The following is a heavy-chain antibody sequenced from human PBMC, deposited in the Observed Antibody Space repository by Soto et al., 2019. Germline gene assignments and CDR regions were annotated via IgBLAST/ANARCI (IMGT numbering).Heavy chain of an antibody. V-gene: IGHV3-30*18. CDR1: GFTFSSYG. Sequence: QVQLVESGGGVVQPGRSLRLSCAASGFTFSSYGMHWVRQAPGKGLEWVAVISYDGSNKYYADSVKGRVTISRDNSKNTLYLQMNSLRAEDTAVYYCAKDRRKVVVAAPFDYWGQGTLVTVSS. J-gene: IGHJ4*02. CDR2: ISYDGSNK. D-gene: IGHD2-15*01. CDR3: AKDRRKVVVAAPFDY.